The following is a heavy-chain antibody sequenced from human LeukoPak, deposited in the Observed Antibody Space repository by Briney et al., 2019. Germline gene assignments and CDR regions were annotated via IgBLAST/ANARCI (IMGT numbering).Heavy chain of an antibody. CDR3: ARGRSRAPMRRGYYFDY. CDR1: GGSISSPNHY. D-gene: IGHD3-22*01. CDR2: IYYSGHT. Sequence: SATLSLTCTVSGGSISSPNHYWGWIRQPPGKGLEWIGSIYYSGHTYYSPSLKSRVTISLDTSKNQFSLKLSSVTAADTAVYYCARGRSRAPMRRGYYFDYWGQGTLVTVSS. V-gene: IGHV4-39*07. J-gene: IGHJ4*02.